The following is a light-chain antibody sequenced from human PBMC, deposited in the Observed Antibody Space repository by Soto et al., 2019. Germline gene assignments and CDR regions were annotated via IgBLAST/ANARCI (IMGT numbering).Light chain of an antibody. V-gene: IGLV2-8*01. CDR1: SSDVGSYKY. Sequence: QSALTQPPSASGSPGQSVTISCTGTSSDVGSYKYVSWYQQHPGKAPKLIIYEVSKRPSGVPDRFSGSKSGNTASLTVSGLQAEDEADYYCSSYAGSNPMVLGGGTKLTVL. CDR2: EVS. J-gene: IGLJ3*02. CDR3: SSYAGSNPMV.